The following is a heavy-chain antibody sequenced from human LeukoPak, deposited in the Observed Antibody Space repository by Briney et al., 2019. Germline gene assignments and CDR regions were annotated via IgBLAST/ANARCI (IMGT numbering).Heavy chain of an antibody. V-gene: IGHV1-2*02. CDR2: INPNSGGT. D-gene: IGHD3-3*01. CDR1: GYTFTGYY. Sequence: ASVKVSCKASGYTFTGYYMHWVRQAPGQGLEWMGWINPNSGGTNYAQKFQGRVTMTRDTSISTAYMELSRLRSDDTAVYYCARRVRSDFWSGRFDYWGQGTLVTVSS. CDR3: ARRVRSDFWSGRFDY. J-gene: IGHJ4*02.